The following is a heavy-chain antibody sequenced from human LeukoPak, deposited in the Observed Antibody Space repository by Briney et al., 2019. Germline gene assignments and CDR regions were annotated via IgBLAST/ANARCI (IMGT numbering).Heavy chain of an antibody. CDR2: IYYSGET. Sequence: SETLSLTCTVSGGSIRSTSYHWGWIRQPPGKGLEWIGIIYYSGETYYNASLKSRVSISVDTSKNQFSLKLSSVTAADTAVYYCARVLRQSLTLRDWGQGTLVTVSS. J-gene: IGHJ4*02. CDR1: GGSIRSTSYH. D-gene: IGHD2-21*02. V-gene: IGHV4-39*07. CDR3: ARVLRQSLTLRD.